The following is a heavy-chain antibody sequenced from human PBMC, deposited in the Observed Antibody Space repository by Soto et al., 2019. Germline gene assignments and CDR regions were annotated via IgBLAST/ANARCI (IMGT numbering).Heavy chain of an antibody. CDR3: TTDSYSTIIIVRFDY. D-gene: IGHD3-22*01. V-gene: IGHV3-15*07. CDR1: GFPFRNAW. CDR2: IKSTIDGGTT. J-gene: IGHJ4*01. Sequence: PGGSLRLSCAASGFPFRNAWMNWVRQAPGKGLEWVGRIKSTIDGGTTDYAEPVKGRFAISRDDSNNMVYLQMNSLKIEDTAVYYCTTDSYSTIIIVRFDYWGHGTLVTVSS.